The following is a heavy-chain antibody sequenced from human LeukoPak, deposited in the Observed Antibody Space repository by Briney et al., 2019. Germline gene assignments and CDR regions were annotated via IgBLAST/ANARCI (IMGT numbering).Heavy chain of an antibody. V-gene: IGHV3-53*01. J-gene: IGHJ4*02. D-gene: IGHD3-10*01. CDR1: GFSVSSNY. Sequence: GGSLRLSCAASGFSVSSNYMNWVRQAPGKGLEWVSVIYSGGSTYYADSVKGRFTISRDNSKNTLYLQMDSLRAEDTAVYYCARELRGFDYWGKGTLVTVSS. CDR2: IYSGGST. CDR3: ARELRGFDY.